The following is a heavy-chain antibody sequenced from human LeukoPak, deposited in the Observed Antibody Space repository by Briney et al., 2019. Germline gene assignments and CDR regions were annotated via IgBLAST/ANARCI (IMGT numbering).Heavy chain of an antibody. CDR3: ARDYIGDIVVVVAANAFDY. D-gene: IGHD2-15*01. CDR1: GFTFSSYS. CDR2: ISSSSSYI. V-gene: IGHV3-21*01. Sequence: PGGSLGLSCAASGFTFSSYSMNWVRQAPGKGLESVSSISSSSSYIYYADSVKGRFTISRDNAKNSLYLQMNSLRAEDTAVYYCARDYIGDIVVVVAANAFDYWGQGTLVTVSS. J-gene: IGHJ4*02.